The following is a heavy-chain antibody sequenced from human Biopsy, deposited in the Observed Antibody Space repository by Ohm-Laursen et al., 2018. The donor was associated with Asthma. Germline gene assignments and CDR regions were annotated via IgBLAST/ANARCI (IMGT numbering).Heavy chain of an antibody. J-gene: IGHJ5*02. CDR2: IDQSGYT. V-gene: IGHV4-34*01. CDR1: GGYLTGPY. D-gene: IGHD1-20*01. CDR3: ARAAITGIRGWFDP. Sequence: PGTLSLTCTVYGGYLTGPYWNWIRQPPGKGLEWIGEIDQSGYTNYNPSLKSRVTISADTSKNQFHLNLSSVTAADTAVYFCARAAITGIRGWFDPWGQGTQVTVSS.